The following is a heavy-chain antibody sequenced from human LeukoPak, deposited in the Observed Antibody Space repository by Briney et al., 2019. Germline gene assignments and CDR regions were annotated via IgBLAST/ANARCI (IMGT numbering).Heavy chain of an antibody. J-gene: IGHJ4*02. CDR1: GFTFSSYG. V-gene: IGHV3-33*01. D-gene: IGHD1-26*01. CDR3: ARAPAGALYYFDY. Sequence: GGSLRLSCAASGFTFSSYGMHWVRQAPGKGLEWVAVIWYDGSNKYYADSVKGRFTISRDNSKNTLYLQMNSLRAEDTAVYYCARAPAGALYYFDYWGQGTLVTVSS. CDR2: IWYDGSNK.